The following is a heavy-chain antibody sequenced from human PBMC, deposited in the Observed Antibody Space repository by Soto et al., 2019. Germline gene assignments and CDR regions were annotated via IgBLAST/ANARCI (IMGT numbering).Heavy chain of an antibody. CDR3: ARGQPPGIAAACSLRGCGQNWFDP. J-gene: IGHJ5*02. CDR2: INHSGST. CDR1: GWSFSAYY. V-gene: IGHV4-34*01. Sequence: PSETLSLTCAVYGWSFSAYYCSWSRQPPGKGLEWIGEINHSGSTHYNPSLRSRVTISVDTSKNQFSLKLSSVTAADTAVYYCARGQPPGIAAACSLRGCGQNWFDPWGQGTMVTVSS. D-gene: IGHD6-13*01.